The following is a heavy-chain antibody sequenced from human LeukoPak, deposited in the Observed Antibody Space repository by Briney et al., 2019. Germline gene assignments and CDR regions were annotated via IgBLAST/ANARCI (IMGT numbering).Heavy chain of an antibody. D-gene: IGHD2-2*01. V-gene: IGHV4-34*01. CDR1: GGSFSGYY. CDR2: INHSGST. Sequence: PSETLSLTCAVYGGSFSGYYWSWIRQPPGKGLEWIGEINHSGSTNYNPSLKSRVTISVDTSKNQFSLKLSSVTAADTAVYYCARRGRYQLLFTLEPNWFDPWGQGTLVTVSS. J-gene: IGHJ5*02. CDR3: ARRGRYQLLFTLEPNWFDP.